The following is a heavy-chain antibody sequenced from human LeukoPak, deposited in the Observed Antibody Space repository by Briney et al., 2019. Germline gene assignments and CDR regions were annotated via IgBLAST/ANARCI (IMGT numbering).Heavy chain of an antibody. J-gene: IGHJ5*02. CDR3: AREPYCSGGSCYRGNWFDP. CDR2: IYYSGST. V-gene: IGHV4-39*07. Sequence: SETLSLTCTVSGGSISSSSYYWGWIRQPPGKGLEWIGSIYYSGSTYYNPSLKSRVTISVDTSKNQFSLKLNSVTAADTAVYYCAREPYCSGGSCYRGNWFDPWGQGTLVTVSS. CDR1: GGSISSSSYY. D-gene: IGHD2-15*01.